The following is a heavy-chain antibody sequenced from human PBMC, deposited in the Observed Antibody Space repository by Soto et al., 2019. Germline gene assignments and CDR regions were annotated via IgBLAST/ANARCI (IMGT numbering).Heavy chain of an antibody. J-gene: IGHJ5*01. CDR2: ITNSGST. D-gene: IGHD1-1*01. CDR3: ARGRTGSATRWFDS. Sequence: SETLSLTCAVFGGSFSDSYWSWIRQSPEKGLEWIGEITNSGSTYYNPSLKSRVTISGDTSKNQFSLEVRSVTAADTAVYFCARGRTGSATRWFDSQGQGPQVTVSS. CDR1: GGSFSDSY. V-gene: IGHV4-34*01.